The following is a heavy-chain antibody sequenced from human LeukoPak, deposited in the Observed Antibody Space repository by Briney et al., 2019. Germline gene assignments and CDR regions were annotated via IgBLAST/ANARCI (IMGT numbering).Heavy chain of an antibody. J-gene: IGHJ4*02. V-gene: IGHV3-23*01. CDR3: AKDRGGLSGSYDY. CDR1: GLTFSNYA. CDR2: ITDSGDRT. Sequence: GGSLRLSCEASGLTFSNYAMNWVRQAPGKGLEWVSAITDSGDRTYYADSVKGRFTISRDNSKNTLYLQMNSLRADDTAVYYCAKDRGGLSGSYDYWGQGTLVTVSS. D-gene: IGHD1-26*01.